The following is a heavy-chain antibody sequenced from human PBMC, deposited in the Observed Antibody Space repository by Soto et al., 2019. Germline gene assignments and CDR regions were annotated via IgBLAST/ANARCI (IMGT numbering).Heavy chain of an antibody. Sequence: DSVKVSCTASGYTFTIYGISWVRQAPGHGLEWVGWISPSNGLTESPKSLQGRVTMTTDTSTSTAYMDLRSLTSDDTAVYYCARDHFVGYFDYWGQGTLVTVSS. CDR3: ARDHFVGYFDY. V-gene: IGHV1-18*01. D-gene: IGHD1-26*01. J-gene: IGHJ4*02. CDR2: ISPSNGLT. CDR1: GYTFTIYG.